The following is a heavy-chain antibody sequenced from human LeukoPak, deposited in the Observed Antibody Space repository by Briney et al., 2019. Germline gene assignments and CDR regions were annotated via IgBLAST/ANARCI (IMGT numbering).Heavy chain of an antibody. Sequence: GGSLRLSCAASGFTFSDYYMSWIRQAPGKGLEWLSYISVSGDIIHYTDSVKGRFTISRDNAKSSLYLQMNSLRADDTAVYYCARDGYNSGYLKALDYWGQGTLLTVSS. CDR2: ISVSGDII. J-gene: IGHJ4*02. CDR1: GFTFSDYY. CDR3: ARDGYNSGYLKALDY. V-gene: IGHV3-11*04. D-gene: IGHD5-18*01.